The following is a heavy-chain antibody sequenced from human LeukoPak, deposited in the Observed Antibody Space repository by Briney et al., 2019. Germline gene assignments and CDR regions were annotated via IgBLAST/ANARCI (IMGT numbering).Heavy chain of an antibody. CDR2: IKQDGSEK. V-gene: IGHV3-7*01. Sequence: GGSLRLSCAASGFTFTIYWMSWVRQAPGKGLEWVANIKQDGSEKYYVDSVKGRFTISRDNAKNSLYLQMNSLRAEDTAVYYCARESSSWYDGRFDYWGQGTLVTVSS. CDR3: ARESSSWYDGRFDY. J-gene: IGHJ4*02. CDR1: GFTFTIYW. D-gene: IGHD6-13*01.